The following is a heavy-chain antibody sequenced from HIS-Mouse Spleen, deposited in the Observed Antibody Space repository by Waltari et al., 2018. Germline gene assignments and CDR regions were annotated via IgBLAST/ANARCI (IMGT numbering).Heavy chain of an antibody. CDR1: GGSISSSSSH. V-gene: IGHV4-39*07. Sequence: QLQLQESGPGLVKPSATLSLTCTVSGGSISSSSSHWGWIRQPPGKGLEWIGSVYYSGSTYYNPSLKSRVTISVDTSKNQFSLKLSSVTAADTAVYYCAREIPYSSSWYDWYFDLWGRGTLVTVSS. J-gene: IGHJ2*01. CDR3: AREIPYSSSWYDWYFDL. CDR2: VYYSGST. D-gene: IGHD6-13*01.